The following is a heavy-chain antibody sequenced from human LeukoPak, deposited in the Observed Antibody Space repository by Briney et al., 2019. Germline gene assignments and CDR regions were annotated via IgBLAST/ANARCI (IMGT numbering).Heavy chain of an antibody. Sequence: GGSLRLSCAASGFTFSSYWMNWVRQAPGKGLVWVSRIASDGSSTTYADSVKGRFSISRDNAKNTLYLQLNSLRVEDTAVYYCARGRPHGNDYWGQGTLVTVSS. V-gene: IGHV3-74*01. CDR2: IASDGSST. CDR1: GFTFSSYW. D-gene: IGHD4-23*01. CDR3: ARGRPHGNDY. J-gene: IGHJ4*02.